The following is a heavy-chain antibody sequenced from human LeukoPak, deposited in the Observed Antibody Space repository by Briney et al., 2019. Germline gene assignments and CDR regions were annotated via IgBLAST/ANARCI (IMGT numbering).Heavy chain of an antibody. D-gene: IGHD3-10*01. CDR3: ARAWFGELSGPDY. J-gene: IGHJ4*02. V-gene: IGHV4-59*12. CDR1: GGSISSYY. CDR2: IYYSGST. Sequence: SETLSLTCTVSGGSISSYYWSWIRQPPGKGLEWIGYIYYSGSTNYNPSLKSRVTISVDTSKNQFSLELSSVTAADTAVYYCARAWFGELSGPDYWGQGTLVTVSS.